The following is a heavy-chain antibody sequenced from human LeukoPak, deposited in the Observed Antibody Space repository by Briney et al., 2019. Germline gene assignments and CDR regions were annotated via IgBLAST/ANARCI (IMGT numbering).Heavy chain of an antibody. V-gene: IGHV1-46*01. CDR2: INPSGGST. CDR1: GYTFTSYY. D-gene: IGHD6-13*01. J-gene: IGHJ5*02. CDR3: ARRYTYSPRDPHTGWFDP. Sequence: ASVKVSCKASGYTFTSYYMHWVRQAPGQGLEWTGIINPSGGSTSYAQKFQGRVTMTRDTSTSTVYMELSSLRSEDTAVYYCARRYTYSPRDPHTGWFDPWGQGTLVTVSS.